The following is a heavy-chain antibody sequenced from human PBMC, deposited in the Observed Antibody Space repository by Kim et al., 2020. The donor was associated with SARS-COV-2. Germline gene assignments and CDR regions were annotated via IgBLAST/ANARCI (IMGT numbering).Heavy chain of an antibody. V-gene: IGHV4-39*01. D-gene: IGHD2-15*01. J-gene: IGHJ4*02. CDR3: ARRTGYCSGGSCFPDY. CDR1: GGSISSSSYY. Sequence: SETLSLTCTVSGGSISSSSYYWGWIRQPPGKGLEWIGSIYYSGSTYYNPSLKSRVTISVDTSKNQFSLKLSSVTAADTAVYYCARRTGYCSGGSCFPDYWGQGTLVTVSS. CDR2: IYYSGST.